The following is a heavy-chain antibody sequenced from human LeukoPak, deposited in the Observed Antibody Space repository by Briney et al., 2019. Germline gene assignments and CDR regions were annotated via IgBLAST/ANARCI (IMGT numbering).Heavy chain of an antibody. J-gene: IGHJ4*02. V-gene: IGHV3-33*01. CDR2: IWYDGSNK. CDR3: ARLPDEYSSSSGVDY. Sequence: GGSLRLSCAASGFTFSSYGMHWVRQAPGKGLEWVAVIWYDGSNKYYADSVKGRFTISRDNSKNTLYLQMSSLRAEDTAVYYCARLPDEYSSSSGVDYWGQGTLVTVSS. D-gene: IGHD6-6*01. CDR1: GFTFSSYG.